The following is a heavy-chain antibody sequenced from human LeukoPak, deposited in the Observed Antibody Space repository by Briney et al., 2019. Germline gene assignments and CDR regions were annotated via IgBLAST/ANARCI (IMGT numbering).Heavy chain of an antibody. CDR2: ISYDGSNK. V-gene: IGHV3-30-3*01. CDR3: AKDMGYQLPLGGYFDY. D-gene: IGHD2-2*01. J-gene: IGHJ4*02. CDR1: GFTFSSYA. Sequence: PGRSLRLSCAASGFTFSSYAMHWVRQAPGKGLEWVAVISYDGSNKYYADSVKGRFTISRDNSKNTLYLQMNSLRAEDTAVYYCAKDMGYQLPLGGYFDYWGQGTLVTVSS.